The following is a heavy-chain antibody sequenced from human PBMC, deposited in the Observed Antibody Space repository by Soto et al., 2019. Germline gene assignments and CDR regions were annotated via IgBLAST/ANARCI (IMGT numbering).Heavy chain of an antibody. CDR1: GFTFSSYA. CDR3: ARERADYYDSSGYLKSIEY. J-gene: IGHJ4*02. D-gene: IGHD3-22*01. V-gene: IGHV3-30-3*01. Sequence: QVQLVESGGGVVQPGRSLRLSCAASGFTFSSYAMHWVRQAPGKGLEWVAVISYDGSNKYYADSMRGRFTISRDNSKNTLFRQMNSRRAEDTAVYYCARERADYYDSSGYLKSIEYWGQGTLVTVSS. CDR2: ISYDGSNK.